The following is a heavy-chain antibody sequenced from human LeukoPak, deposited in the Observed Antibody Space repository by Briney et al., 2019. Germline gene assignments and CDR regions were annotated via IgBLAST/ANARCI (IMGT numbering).Heavy chain of an antibody. CDR2: XASSGGT. Sequence: WIGXXASSGGTKYNPSLKSRVTVSVDTSKNQFSLNLASVTAADTAVYYCARGAYGSGSTKWFDPWGQGTRVTVSS. D-gene: IGHD3-10*01. J-gene: IGHJ5*02. CDR3: ARGAYGSGSTKWFDP. V-gene: IGHV4-4*07.